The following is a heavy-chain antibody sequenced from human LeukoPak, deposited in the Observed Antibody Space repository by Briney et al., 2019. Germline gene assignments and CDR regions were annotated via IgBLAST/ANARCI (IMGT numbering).Heavy chain of an antibody. V-gene: IGHV6-1*01. CDR1: GDSVSSNNAA. Sequence: SQTLSLTCSISGDSVSSNNAAWNWIRQSPSRDLEFLGRTYYRSKWYNDYAVSVKSRITIKSDTSKNQFSLQLNSVTPEDTAVYFCASTHGPIDHWGQGTLVTVSS. CDR3: ASTHGPIDH. J-gene: IGHJ5*02. CDR2: TYYRSKWYN. D-gene: IGHD2-8*01.